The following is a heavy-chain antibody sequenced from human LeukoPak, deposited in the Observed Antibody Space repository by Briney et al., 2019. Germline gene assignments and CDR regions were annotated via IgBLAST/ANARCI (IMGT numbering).Heavy chain of an antibody. J-gene: IGHJ3*01. D-gene: IGHD5-18*01. Sequence: GGSLRLSCAASGFTFSSYWMSWVRQAPGKGPEFVANIKEDGSEKSHVDSVKSRFTISRDNAKKSVSLQMSSLRAEDTAVYYCARDPGYSAFDVWGQGAMVIVSS. CDR2: IKEDGSEK. CDR3: ARDPGYSAFDV. V-gene: IGHV3-7*01. CDR1: GFTFSSYW.